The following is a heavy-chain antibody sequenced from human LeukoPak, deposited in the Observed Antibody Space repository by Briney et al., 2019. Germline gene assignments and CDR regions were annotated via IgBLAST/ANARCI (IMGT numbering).Heavy chain of an antibody. CDR3: ARVGGGDGIWRFDY. D-gene: IGHD2-21*02. CDR1: GGSISSYY. CDR2: IYYSGST. J-gene: IGHJ4*02. Sequence: SETLSLTCTVSGGSISSYYWSWIRQPPGKGLEWIGYIYYSGSTNYNPSLKSRVTISVDTSKNQFSLKLSSVTAADTAVYYCARVGGGDGIWRFDYWGQGTLVTVSS. V-gene: IGHV4-59*01.